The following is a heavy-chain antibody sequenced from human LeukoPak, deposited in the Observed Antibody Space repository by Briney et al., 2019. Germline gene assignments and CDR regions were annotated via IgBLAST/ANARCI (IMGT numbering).Heavy chain of an antibody. Sequence: QAGGSLRLSCAASGFTFRTYAMAWVRQAPGKGLEWVSAIGSSGSSTYYADSVKGRFIISRDNSDNTLALQMNSLTADDTATYYCAKRERERVSWYFFGHWGQGVLVTVSS. CDR2: IGSSGSST. D-gene: IGHD1-26*01. V-gene: IGHV3-23*01. CDR1: GFTFRTYA. J-gene: IGHJ4*02. CDR3: AKRERERVSWYFFGH.